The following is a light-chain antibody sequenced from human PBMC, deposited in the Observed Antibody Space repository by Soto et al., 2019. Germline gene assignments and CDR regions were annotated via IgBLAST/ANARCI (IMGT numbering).Light chain of an antibody. J-gene: IGKJ1*01. CDR3: QLYGNSPRT. CDR1: QSLSSNF. Sequence: EIVLTQSPGTLSLSPGERATLSCRASQSLSSNFLAWYQQKPGQAPRLLIYGASGRATGIPDRFSGRGSGTLFTLTISRLEPEDFAVYYCQLYGNSPRTFGQGTKVEVK. CDR2: GAS. V-gene: IGKV3-20*01.